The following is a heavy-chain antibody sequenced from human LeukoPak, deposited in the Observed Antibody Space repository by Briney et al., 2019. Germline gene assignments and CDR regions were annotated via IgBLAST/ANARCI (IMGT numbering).Heavy chain of an antibody. D-gene: IGHD3-22*01. CDR2: IRSKAYGGTT. V-gene: IGHV3-49*04. J-gene: IGHJ4*02. Sequence: GGSLTLSCTASGFTFGDYAMSWVRQAPGKGLEWVGFIRSKAYGGTTEYAASVKGRFTISRDDSKSIAYLQMNSLKTEDTAVYYCTQGDYDSSGQLDYWGQGTLVTVSS. CDR1: GFTFGDYA. CDR3: TQGDYDSSGQLDY.